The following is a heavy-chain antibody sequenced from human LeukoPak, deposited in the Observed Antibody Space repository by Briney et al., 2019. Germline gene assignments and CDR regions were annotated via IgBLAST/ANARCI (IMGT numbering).Heavy chain of an antibody. CDR1: GHTFTSYD. Sequence: GASVKVSCKASGHTFTSYDINLVRQATGQGLEWMGWMNPNSGNTGYAQKFQGRVTMTRNTSISTAYMELSSLRSEDTAVYYCARSHYDILTGYEYNWFDPWGQGTLVTVSS. V-gene: IGHV1-8*01. D-gene: IGHD3-9*01. CDR2: MNPNSGNT. CDR3: ARSHYDILTGYEYNWFDP. J-gene: IGHJ5*02.